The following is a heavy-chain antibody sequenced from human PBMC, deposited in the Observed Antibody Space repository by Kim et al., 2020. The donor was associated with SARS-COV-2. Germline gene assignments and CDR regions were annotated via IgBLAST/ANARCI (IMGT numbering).Heavy chain of an antibody. CDR2: INAGNGNT. J-gene: IGHJ6*02. D-gene: IGHD6-13*01. Sequence: ASVKVSCKASGYTFTSYAMHWVRQAPGQRLEWMGWINAGNGNTKYSQKFQGRVTITRDTSASTAYMELSSLRSEDTAVYYCARGGSSSWYALYYYYGMDVWGQGTMVTVSS. V-gene: IGHV1-3*01. CDR1: GYTFTSYA. CDR3: ARGGSSSWYALYYYYGMDV.